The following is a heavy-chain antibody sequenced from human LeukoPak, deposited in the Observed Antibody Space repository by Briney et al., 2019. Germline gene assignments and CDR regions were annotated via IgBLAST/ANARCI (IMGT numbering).Heavy chain of an antibody. CDR2: MNPKSGDP. Sequence: ASVKVSCKASGYSPSDYNINWVRQATGQGLEWMGSMNPKSGDPVYAQKFQGRVTMTRDTSTNTVDMELSSLRSEDTAVYYCATGPTPNTFDVWGQGTVVTVSS. D-gene: IGHD2-15*01. V-gene: IGHV1-8*02. J-gene: IGHJ3*01. CDR3: ATGPTPNTFDV. CDR1: GYSPSDYN.